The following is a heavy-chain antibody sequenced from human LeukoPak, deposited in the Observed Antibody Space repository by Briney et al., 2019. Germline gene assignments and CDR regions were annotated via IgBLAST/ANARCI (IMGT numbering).Heavy chain of an antibody. V-gene: IGHV3-74*01. CDR2: INSDGSST. Sequence: AGSLRLSCAASGFTFSSYWMHWLRHAPGKGLLWVSRINSDGSSTSYADSVKGRFTISRDNAKNTLCLQMNSLRAEDTAVYYCARVPVSRAIDYWGQGTLVTVSS. D-gene: IGHD3-3*02. J-gene: IGHJ4*02. CDR1: GFTFSSYW. CDR3: ARVPVSRAIDY.